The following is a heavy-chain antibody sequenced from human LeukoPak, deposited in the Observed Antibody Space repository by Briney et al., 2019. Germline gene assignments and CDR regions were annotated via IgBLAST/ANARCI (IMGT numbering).Heavy chain of an antibody. V-gene: IGHV1-46*01. Sequence: GASVKVSCKAPGYTFTSYYMHWVRQAPGQGLEWMGIINPSGGSTSYAQKFQGRVTMTRDTSTSTVYMELSSLRSEDTAVYYCARNIYSGSLNYYFDYWGQGTLVTVSS. CDR3: ARNIYSGSLNYYFDY. J-gene: IGHJ4*02. CDR2: INPSGGST. CDR1: GYTFTSYY. D-gene: IGHD1-26*01.